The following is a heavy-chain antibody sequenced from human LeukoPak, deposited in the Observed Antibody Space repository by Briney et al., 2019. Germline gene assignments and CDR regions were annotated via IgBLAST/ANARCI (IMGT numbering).Heavy chain of an antibody. J-gene: IGHJ4*02. CDR2: IYTSGST. Sequence: SETLSLTCSVSGGSMGGYSWNWLRQPAGKGLEWIGRIYTSGSTNYNPSLKSRVTMSVDTSKNQFSLKLSSVTAADTGVYYCARDSVEGYWGQGTLVTVSS. CDR1: GGSMGGYS. V-gene: IGHV4-4*07. CDR3: ARDSVEGY. D-gene: IGHD1-1*01.